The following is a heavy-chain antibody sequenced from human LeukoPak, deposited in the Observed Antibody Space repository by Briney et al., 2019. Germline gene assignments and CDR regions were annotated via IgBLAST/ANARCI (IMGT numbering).Heavy chain of an antibody. D-gene: IGHD6-6*01. Sequence: GGSLRLSCAASGFTFSSYAMSWVRQAPGKGLEWVSAISGSGGSTYYADSVKGRFTISRDNAKNSLYLQMNSLRAEDTAVYYCARDFEYSSSSGGAHWGQGTLVTVSS. V-gene: IGHV3-23*01. CDR1: GFTFSSYA. J-gene: IGHJ4*02. CDR2: ISGSGGST. CDR3: ARDFEYSSSSGGAH.